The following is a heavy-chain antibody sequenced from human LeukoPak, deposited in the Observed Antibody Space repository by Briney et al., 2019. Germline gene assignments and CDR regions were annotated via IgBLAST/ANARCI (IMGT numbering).Heavy chain of an antibody. V-gene: IGHV1-69*02. CDR1: GGTFISYT. CDR2: IIPILGIA. Sequence: SVKVSCKASGGTFISYTISWVRQAPGQGREWMGRIIPILGIANYAQKFQGRVTITADKSTSTAYMELSSLRSEDTEVYYCARQRSDNYYDSSGYHDYWGQGTLVTVSS. J-gene: IGHJ4*02. CDR3: ARQRSDNYYDSSGYHDY. D-gene: IGHD3-22*01.